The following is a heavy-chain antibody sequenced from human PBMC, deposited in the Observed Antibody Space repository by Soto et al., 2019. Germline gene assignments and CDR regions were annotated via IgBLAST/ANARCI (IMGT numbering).Heavy chain of an antibody. D-gene: IGHD4-17*01. CDR1: GFTFTNYW. CDR3: ARDFTTAETPGDDFDY. V-gene: IGHV3-74*01. Sequence: PGGSMRLSSAASGFTFTNYWMHWVRQVPGKGLVWVSRINADGSYASCADFVKGRFTISRDNSRNTVHLQMNSLSAEDTAVYYCARDFTTAETPGDDFDYWGQGIPVTVSS. CDR2: INADGSYA. J-gene: IGHJ4*02.